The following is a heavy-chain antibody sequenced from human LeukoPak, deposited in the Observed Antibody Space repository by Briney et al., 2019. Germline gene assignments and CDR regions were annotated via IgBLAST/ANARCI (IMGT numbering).Heavy chain of an antibody. CDR1: GFTFSSYW. Sequence: GGSLRLSCAASGFTFSSYWMSWVRQAPGKGLEWVANIKQDGSEKYYVDSVKGRFTISRDNAKNSLYLQMNSLRAEDTAVYYCARELLGLSDAFDIWGQGTMATVSS. CDR3: ARELLGLSDAFDI. V-gene: IGHV3-7*01. D-gene: IGHD3-16*02. CDR2: IKQDGSEK. J-gene: IGHJ3*02.